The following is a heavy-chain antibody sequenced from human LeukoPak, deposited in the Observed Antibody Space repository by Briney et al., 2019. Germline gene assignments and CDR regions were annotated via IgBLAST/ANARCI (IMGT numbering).Heavy chain of an antibody. V-gene: IGHV3-23*01. Sequence: GGSLRLSCAASGFTFSSYAMTWVRQAPGKGLEWVSSISNSADVRYHADTVKGRFTISRDNSKNTLYLQMNSLRAGDTAVYYCAKSYNGYESKPDYWGQGTLVTVSS. CDR2: ISNSADVR. CDR3: AKSYNGYESKPDY. J-gene: IGHJ4*02. CDR1: GFTFSSYA. D-gene: IGHD5-12*01.